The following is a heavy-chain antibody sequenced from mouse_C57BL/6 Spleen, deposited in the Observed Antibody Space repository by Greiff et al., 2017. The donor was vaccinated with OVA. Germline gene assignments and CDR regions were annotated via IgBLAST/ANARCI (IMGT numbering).Heavy chain of an antibody. CDR2: ISSGGGYI. D-gene: IGHD2-5*01. V-gene: IGHV5-9-1*02. CDR1: GFTFSSYA. CDR3: TRDHYSNYGYFDV. Sequence: EVKLMESGEGLVKPGGSLKLSCAASGFTFSSYAMSWVRQTPEKRLEWVAYISSGGGYIYYADTVKGRFTISRDNARNTLYLQMSSLKSEDTAMYYCTRDHYSNYGYFDVWGTGTTVTVSS. J-gene: IGHJ1*03.